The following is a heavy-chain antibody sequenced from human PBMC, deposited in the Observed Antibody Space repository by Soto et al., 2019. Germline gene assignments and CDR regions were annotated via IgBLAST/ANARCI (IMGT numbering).Heavy chain of an antibody. CDR3: ARGWLQQYYYYYYGMDV. D-gene: IGHD5-12*01. J-gene: IGHJ6*02. CDR2: IKGDGSVK. CDR1: GSTFSTYW. Sequence: PGGSLRLSCTASGSTFSTYWMTWVRQAPGKGLEWVANIKGDGSVKYFLDSVEGRFTISRDNAKNSLYLLMNSLRDEDTAVYYCARGWLQQYYYYYYGMDVWGQGTTVTVSS. V-gene: IGHV3-7*01.